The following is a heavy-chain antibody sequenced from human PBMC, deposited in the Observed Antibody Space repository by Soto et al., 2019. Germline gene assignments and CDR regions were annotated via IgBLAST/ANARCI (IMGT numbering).Heavy chain of an antibody. CDR2: VRYTGTT. CDR3: ARHDYNDYVNPFDY. CDR1: GGPIHTHY. D-gene: IGHD4-17*01. V-gene: IGHV4-59*11. Sequence: SETLSLTCSVSGGPIHTHYWGWLRQPPGKGLEWIGYVRYTGTTNYNPSLRSRVTISVDTSKNLLSLKLVSLTAADTAVYYCARHDYNDYVNPFDYWGQGTPVPVSS. J-gene: IGHJ4*02.